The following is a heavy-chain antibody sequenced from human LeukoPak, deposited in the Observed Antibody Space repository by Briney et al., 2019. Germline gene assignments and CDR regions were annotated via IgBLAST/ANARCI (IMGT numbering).Heavy chain of an antibody. Sequence: GGSLRLSCAVSGFTFSDYYMSWIRQAPGKGLEWVSCISSSSYTTNADSVKGRFTISRDNTKNSLYLQMNSLKAEDTAWEYCARGEYGYRLWGQGTLVTVSS. CDR3: ARGEYGYRL. CDR2: ISSSSYT. J-gene: IGHJ4*02. V-gene: IGHV3-11*06. D-gene: IGHD5-18*01. CDR1: GFTFSDYY.